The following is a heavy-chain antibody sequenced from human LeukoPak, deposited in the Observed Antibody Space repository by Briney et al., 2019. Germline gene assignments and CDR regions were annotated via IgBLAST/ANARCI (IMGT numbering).Heavy chain of an antibody. CDR1: GGSFSGYY. CDR2: INHSGST. Sequence: SETLSLTCAVYGGSFSGYYWSWIRQPPGKGLEWIGEINHSGSTNYNPSLKSRVTISVDTSKNQFSLKLSSVTAADTAVYYCARAILEGRFLEWLLQRGWYFDLWGRGTPVTVSS. J-gene: IGHJ2*01. D-gene: IGHD3-3*01. V-gene: IGHV4-34*01. CDR3: ARAILEGRFLEWLLQRGWYFDL.